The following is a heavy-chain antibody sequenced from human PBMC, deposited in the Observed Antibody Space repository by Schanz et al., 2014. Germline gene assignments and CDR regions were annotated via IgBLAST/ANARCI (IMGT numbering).Heavy chain of an antibody. V-gene: IGHV3-66*01. CDR2: IYSGIGA. CDR3: AKARRKSNCSGGRCFHYSYYGMDV. Sequence: VQLVESGGGVVQPGRSLRLSCAAYGFTVSSNHMSWVRQAPGKGLEWVSVIYSGIGAYYADSVKDRFTVSRDNSKNTVYLQMNSLRAEDTAVYYCAKARRKSNCSGGRCFHYSYYGMDVWGQGTTVTVSS. D-gene: IGHD2-15*01. J-gene: IGHJ6*02. CDR1: GFTVSSNH.